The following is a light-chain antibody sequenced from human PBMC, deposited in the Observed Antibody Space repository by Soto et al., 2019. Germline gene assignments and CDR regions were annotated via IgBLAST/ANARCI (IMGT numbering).Light chain of an antibody. CDR3: QQYGSSPPT. Sequence: EIVLTQSPGTLSLSPGERATLSCRASQSVSSSYLAWYQQKPGQAPRLLIYGASSRATGLPDRFSGSGSGTDFALTISRLEPEDVAVYYCQQYGSSPPTFGQGTKVEIK. CDR1: QSVSSSY. J-gene: IGKJ1*01. V-gene: IGKV3-20*01. CDR2: GAS.